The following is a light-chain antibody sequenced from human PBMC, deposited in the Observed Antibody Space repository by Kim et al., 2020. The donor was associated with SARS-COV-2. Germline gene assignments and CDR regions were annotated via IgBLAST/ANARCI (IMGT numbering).Light chain of an antibody. CDR2: DAS. J-gene: IGKJ2*01. V-gene: IGKV3-15*01. CDR1: QSISST. CDR3: QAYNERPTRYT. Sequence: EVVMTQSPATLSLSPGERATLSCRASQSISSTLSWYHQKTGQPARLLIYDASTRVTGIPARFSGSGSGTEFALTISSLQSEDFAVNYCQAYNERPTRYTFGQGPRLEI.